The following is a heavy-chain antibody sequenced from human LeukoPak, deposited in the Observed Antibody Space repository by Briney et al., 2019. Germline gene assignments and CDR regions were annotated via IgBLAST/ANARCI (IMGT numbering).Heavy chain of an antibody. J-gene: IGHJ3*02. D-gene: IGHD3-22*01. Sequence: GGSLRLSCAASGFTFSSYAMHWVRQAPGKGLEWVAVISYDGSNKYYADSVKGRFTISRDNSENTLYLQMNSLRAEDTAVYYCARPYDSGGYYAFDIWGQGTMVTVSS. CDR2: ISYDGSNK. CDR1: GFTFSSYA. CDR3: ARPYDSGGYYAFDI. V-gene: IGHV3-30-3*01.